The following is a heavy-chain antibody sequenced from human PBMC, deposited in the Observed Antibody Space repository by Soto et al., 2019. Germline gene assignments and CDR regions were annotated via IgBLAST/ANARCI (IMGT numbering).Heavy chain of an antibody. V-gene: IGHV3-21*01. CDR3: ARDLALAGNY. D-gene: IGHD6-19*01. CDR2: ISSTSTYT. Sequence: PGGSLRLSCAASGFTFRSYAMNWVRQTQEKGLEWVPSISSTSTYTHYADSVKGRFTISRDNANNSLFLQMNSLRAEDTAIYYCARDLALAGNYWGQGALVTVSS. J-gene: IGHJ4*02. CDR1: GFTFRSYA.